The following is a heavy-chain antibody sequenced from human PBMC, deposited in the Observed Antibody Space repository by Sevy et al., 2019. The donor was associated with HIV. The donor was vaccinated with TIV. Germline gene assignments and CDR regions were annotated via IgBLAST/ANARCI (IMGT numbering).Heavy chain of an antibody. J-gene: IGHJ4*02. D-gene: IGHD6-19*01. V-gene: IGHV3-9*01. CDR1: VFTFDDYA. CDR3: AKGGIAVAGAFDY. Sequence: GGSLRLSCAASVFTFDDYARHWVRQAPGKGLEWVSGISWNSGSIGYADSVKGRFTISRDNAKNSLYLQMNSLRAEDTALYYCAKGGIAVAGAFDYWGQGTLVTVSS. CDR2: ISWNSGSI.